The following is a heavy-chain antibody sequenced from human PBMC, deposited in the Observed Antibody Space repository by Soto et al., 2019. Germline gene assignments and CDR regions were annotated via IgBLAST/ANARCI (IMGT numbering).Heavy chain of an antibody. CDR1: GFTFSTYT. CDR3: AKARCSTTNCYVPDY. J-gene: IGHJ4*02. D-gene: IGHD2-2*01. V-gene: IGHV3-23*01. CDR2: ISGSGASP. Sequence: GGSLRLSCAASGFTFSTYTMSLVRRAPGKGLEWVSAISGSGASPSYADSVQGRFTISRDNPKGTLYLQMNNLRAEDTAVYYCAKARCSTTNCYVPDYWGQGTLVTVSS.